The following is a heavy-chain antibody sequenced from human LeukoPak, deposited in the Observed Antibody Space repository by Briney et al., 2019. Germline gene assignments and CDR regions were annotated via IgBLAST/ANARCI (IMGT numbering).Heavy chain of an antibody. CDR1: GYSFTSFW. CDR3: ARHDIAVAGTHPYFDY. CDR2: IYPGNSDT. D-gene: IGHD6-19*01. Sequence: PGESLKISCKGSGYSFTSFWIGWVRQMPGKGLEWMGIIYPGNSDTRYSPSFQGQVTISAEKSISTAYLQWSSLKASDTAVYYCARHDIAVAGTHPYFDYWGQGTLVTVSS. J-gene: IGHJ4*02. V-gene: IGHV5-51*01.